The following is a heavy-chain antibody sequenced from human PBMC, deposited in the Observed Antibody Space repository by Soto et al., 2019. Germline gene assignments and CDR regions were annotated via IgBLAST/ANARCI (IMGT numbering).Heavy chain of an antibody. CDR2: ISGSGGST. D-gene: IGHD2-2*01. V-gene: IGHV3-23*01. J-gene: IGHJ4*02. Sequence: EVQLLESGGGLVQPGGSLRLSCAASGFTFSSYAMSWVRQAPGKGLEWVSAISGSGGSTYYADSVKGRFTISRDNSKNTLHTQINSHRAEDTAVYYCGGGYQLLHFDYWGQGTLVTVSS. CDR3: GGGYQLLHFDY. CDR1: GFTFSSYA.